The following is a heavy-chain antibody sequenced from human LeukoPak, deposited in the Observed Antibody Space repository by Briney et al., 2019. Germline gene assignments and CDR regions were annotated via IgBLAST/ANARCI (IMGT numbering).Heavy chain of an antibody. CDR2: IHHTGPT. J-gene: IGHJ6*02. CDR1: GGSIRSDDYY. D-gene: IGHD6-19*01. Sequence: NASETLSLTCTVSGGSIRSDDYYWSWIRQPPGEGLEWIGSIHHTGPTYYNPSLKSRLTISVDTSNNQFSLKLRSVTAADTAVYYCARHSGLAMANYYGMDAWGQGTTVTVSS. V-gene: IGHV4-39*01. CDR3: ARHSGLAMANYYGMDA.